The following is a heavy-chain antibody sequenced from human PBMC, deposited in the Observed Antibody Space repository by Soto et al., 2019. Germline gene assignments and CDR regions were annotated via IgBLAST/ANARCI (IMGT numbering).Heavy chain of an antibody. CDR3: AREKLYSTSSIDF. D-gene: IGHD5-12*01. J-gene: IGHJ4*02. CDR2: ISYDGSNK. V-gene: IGHV3-30-3*01. Sequence: GGSLRLSCAASGFTFISYAMYWVRQAPGKGLEWVAVISYDGSNKNYADSVKGRFTISRDNSKNTLHLQMNSLRAEDTAVYYCAREKLYSTSSIDFWGRGTLVTVSS. CDR1: GFTFISYA.